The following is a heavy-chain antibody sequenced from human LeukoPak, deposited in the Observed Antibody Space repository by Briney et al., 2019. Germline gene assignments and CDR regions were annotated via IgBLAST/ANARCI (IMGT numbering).Heavy chain of an antibody. Sequence: ASVKVSCKASVYTFTSYYMHWVRQAPGQGLEWMGIINPSGGSTSYAQKFQGRVTMTRDMSTSTVYMELSSLRSEDTAVYYCARVVHPYDYESSGLTYDAFDIWGQGTMVTVSS. D-gene: IGHD3-22*01. CDR1: VYTFTSYY. CDR3: ARVVHPYDYESSGLTYDAFDI. V-gene: IGHV1-46*01. CDR2: INPSGGST. J-gene: IGHJ3*02.